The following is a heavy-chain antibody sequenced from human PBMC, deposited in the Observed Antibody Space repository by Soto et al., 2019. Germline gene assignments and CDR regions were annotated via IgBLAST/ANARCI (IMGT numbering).Heavy chain of an antibody. CDR3: TSPGYSGYDVPFDY. V-gene: IGHV1-8*01. CDR1: GYTFTSYD. CDR2: MNPNSGNT. D-gene: IGHD5-12*01. J-gene: IGHJ4*02. Sequence: VSVKVSCKASGYTFTSYDINWVRQATGQGLEWMGWMNPNSGNTGYAQKFQGRVTMTRNTSISTAYMELSRLRSDDTAVYYCTSPGYSGYDVPFDYWGQGTLVTVSS.